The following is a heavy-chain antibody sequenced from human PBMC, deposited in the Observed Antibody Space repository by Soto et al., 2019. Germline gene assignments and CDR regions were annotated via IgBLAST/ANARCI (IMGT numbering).Heavy chain of an antibody. D-gene: IGHD6-6*01. Sequence: QVQLVQSGAEVKKPGSSVKVSCKASGGTFSSYAISWVRQAPGQGLEWMGGIIPIFGTANYAQKFQGRVTMTADESTSTADMELSSLRSEDTAVYYCARGQGYSSSSDYYYYYGMDVWGQGTTVTVSS. CDR3: ARGQGYSSSSDYYYYYGMDV. J-gene: IGHJ6*02. V-gene: IGHV1-69*12. CDR1: GGTFSSYA. CDR2: IIPIFGTA.